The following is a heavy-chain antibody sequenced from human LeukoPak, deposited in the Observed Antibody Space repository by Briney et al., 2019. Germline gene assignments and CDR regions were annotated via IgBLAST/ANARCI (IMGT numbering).Heavy chain of an antibody. Sequence: SETVSLTCTISGGSIKGYYWSWIRQPPGKGLEYIGYIHYSGSSNYNPSLKSRVTMSVDTSKNQFSLKLSSVTAADTALYYCARISALWSHAWFDPWGQEPLVTVSS. D-gene: IGHD1-26*01. CDR1: GGSIKGYY. J-gene: IGHJ5*02. V-gene: IGHV4-59*01. CDR3: ARISALWSHAWFDP. CDR2: IHYSGSS.